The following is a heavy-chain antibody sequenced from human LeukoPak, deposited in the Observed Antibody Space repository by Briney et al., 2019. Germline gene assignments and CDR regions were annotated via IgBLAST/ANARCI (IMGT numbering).Heavy chain of an antibody. V-gene: IGHV3-23*01. D-gene: IGHD2-2*01. J-gene: IGHJ4*02. CDR1: GFTFRSYV. CDR2: ISGSAGST. CDR3: AKVRYCSSTSCLYYFDY. Sequence: GSLGLSCAAFGFTFRSYVMGLGRQAPGKGLEWVSAISGSAGSTYYADSVKGRCTIYRDNSKNTLYLQKSSLRAEDTAVYYCAKVRYCSSTSCLYYFDYWGQGTLVTVSS.